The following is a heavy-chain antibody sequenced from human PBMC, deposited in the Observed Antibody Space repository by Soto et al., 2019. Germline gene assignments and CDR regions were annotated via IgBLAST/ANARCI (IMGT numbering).Heavy chain of an antibody. CDR1: GGSISSSNW. D-gene: IGHD3-3*01. CDR2: IYYSGST. Sequence: SETLSLTCAVSGGSISSSNWWSWVRQPPGKGLEWIGEIYYSGSTYYNPSLKSRVTISVDTSKNQFSLKLSSVTAADTAVYYCARWSGGYGMDVWGQGPTVTVSS. CDR3: ARWSGGYGMDV. V-gene: IGHV4-4*02. J-gene: IGHJ6*02.